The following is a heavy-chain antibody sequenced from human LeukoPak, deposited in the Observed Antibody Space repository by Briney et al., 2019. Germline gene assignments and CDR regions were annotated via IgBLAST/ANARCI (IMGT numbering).Heavy chain of an antibody. V-gene: IGHV3-69-1*01. Sequence: GGSLRLSCAASGFTFSKDDFHWVRHAPGKALEWVAAIGFTGDTYSAHPVKGRFNISRYNPKNSLYLQMNSLRAEVTAVYYCARVGTVGDYYMHVCGKGATVTVSS. CDR3: ARVGTVGDYYMHV. J-gene: IGHJ6*03. CDR1: GFTFSKDD. D-gene: IGHD3-16*01. CDR2: IGFTGDT.